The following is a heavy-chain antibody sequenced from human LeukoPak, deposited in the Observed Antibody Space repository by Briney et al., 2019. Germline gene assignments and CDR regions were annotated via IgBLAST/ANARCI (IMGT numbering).Heavy chain of an antibody. D-gene: IGHD4-17*01. Sequence: GGSLSLSCAASGFTFSSYAMSWVRQAPGKGLEWVSAISGSGGSTYYADSVKGRFTISRDNSKNTLYLQMHSLRAEDTSVYYCAKETRDYVSGEYFQHWGQGTLVTVSS. J-gene: IGHJ1*01. CDR1: GFTFSSYA. CDR3: AKETRDYVSGEYFQH. CDR2: ISGSGGST. V-gene: IGHV3-23*01.